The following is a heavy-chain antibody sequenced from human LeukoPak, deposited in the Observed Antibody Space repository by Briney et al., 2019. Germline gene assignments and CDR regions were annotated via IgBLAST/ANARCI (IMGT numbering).Heavy chain of an antibody. CDR3: AREGYYDSSGYYYY. J-gene: IGHJ4*02. V-gene: IGHV4-61*02. CDR1: GGSISSGSYY. Sequence: SSETLSLTCTVSGGSISSGSYYWSWIRQPAGKGLEWIGRIYTSGSTNYNPSLKSRVTISVDTSKNQFSLKLSSVTAADTAVYYCAREGYYDSSGYYYYWGQGTLVTVSS. D-gene: IGHD3-22*01. CDR2: IYTSGST.